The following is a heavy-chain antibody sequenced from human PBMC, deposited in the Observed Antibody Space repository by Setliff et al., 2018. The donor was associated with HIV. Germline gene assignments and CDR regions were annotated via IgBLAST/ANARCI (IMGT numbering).Heavy chain of an antibody. V-gene: IGHV1-24*01. CDR3: ARDHCSSSGCYEYSYYGMDV. Sequence: ASVKVSCKVSGYTLTELSMHWVRQAPGKGLEWMGGFDPEDGETIYAQKFQGRVTMTRDTSISTAYMEVSRLRSDDTAVYYCARDHCSSSGCYEYSYYGMDVWGQGTTVTVSS. CDR2: FDPEDGET. J-gene: IGHJ6*02. D-gene: IGHD2-2*01. CDR1: GYTLTELS.